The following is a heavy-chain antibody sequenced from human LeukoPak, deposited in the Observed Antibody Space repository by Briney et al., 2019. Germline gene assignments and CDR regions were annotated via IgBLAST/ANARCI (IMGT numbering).Heavy chain of an antibody. CDR2: IVGGDGGT. Sequence: GGSLRLSCAASGFSVSDNGMSWVRQAPGKGLEWVSGIVGGDGGTYYADSVKGRFIISRDNSKNTLYVLMNSLRAEDTAVYYCARGALYYMDVWGKGTTVTISS. CDR1: GFSVSDNG. V-gene: IGHV3-23*01. CDR3: ARGALYYMDV. J-gene: IGHJ6*03.